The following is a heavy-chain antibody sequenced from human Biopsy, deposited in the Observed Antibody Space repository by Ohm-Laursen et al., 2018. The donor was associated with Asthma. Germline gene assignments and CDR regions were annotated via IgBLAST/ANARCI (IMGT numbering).Heavy chain of an antibody. CDR3: AGFCSGGNCPDH. J-gene: IGHJ4*02. Sequence: SDTLSLTCIVSGVSIRSYYWTWIRQPPGKGLEWIGNIHYSGSTYSNPSLKSRVTISVDTSKKQISLGLSSVIAADTAVYYCAGFCSGGNCPDHWGQGTLVTVSS. CDR2: IHYSGST. CDR1: GVSIRSYY. V-gene: IGHV4-59*07. D-gene: IGHD2-15*01.